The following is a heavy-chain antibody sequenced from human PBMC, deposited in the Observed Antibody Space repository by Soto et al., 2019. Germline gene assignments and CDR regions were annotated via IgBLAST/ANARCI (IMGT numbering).Heavy chain of an antibody. CDR2: ISGSGGGT. D-gene: IGHD2-15*01. CDR1: GFTFSSYA. V-gene: IGHV3-23*01. CDR3: AKPMSNGSPDY. J-gene: IGHJ4*02. Sequence: PGWSLRLSCAASGFTFSSYAMNWVRQAPGKGLEWVSLISGSGGGTYYADSVKGRFTISRDNSKNTLYLQMNSLRAEDTAVFYCAKPMSNGSPDYWGQGTLVTVSS.